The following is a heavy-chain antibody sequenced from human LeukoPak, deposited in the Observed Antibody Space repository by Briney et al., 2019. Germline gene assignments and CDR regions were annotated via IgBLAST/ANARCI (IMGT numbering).Heavy chain of an antibody. CDR1: GGSISSYY. V-gene: IGHV4-39*01. CDR2: IYYSGST. CDR3: ARNGYSNYLYYFDY. Sequence: SETLSLTCTVSGGSISSYYWGWIRQPPGKGLEWIGNIYYSGSTYYDPSLKSRVTISVDTSKNQFSLRLNSVTAADTAVYYCARNGYSNYLYYFDYWGQGTLVTVSS. J-gene: IGHJ4*02. D-gene: IGHD4-11*01.